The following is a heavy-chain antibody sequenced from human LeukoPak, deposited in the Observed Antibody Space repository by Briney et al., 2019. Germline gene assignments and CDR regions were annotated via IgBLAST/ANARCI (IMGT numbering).Heavy chain of an antibody. V-gene: IGHV3-23*01. CDR2: ISGSGTST. J-gene: IGHJ4*02. CDR3: AKAPVTSCRGAYFYPFDY. Sequence: GGSLRLSCAASGFTYSSYAMSWVRQAPGKGLEWVSGISGSGTSTYYADSVKGRFTTSRDSSKNTLYLQMNSLRAEDAAVYYCAKAPVTSCRGAYFYPFDYWGQGTLVTVSS. CDR1: GFTYSSYA. D-gene: IGHD3-22*01.